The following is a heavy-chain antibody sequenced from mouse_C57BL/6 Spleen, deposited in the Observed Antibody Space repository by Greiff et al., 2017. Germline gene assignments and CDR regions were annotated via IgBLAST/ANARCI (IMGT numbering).Heavy chain of an antibody. J-gene: IGHJ2*01. CDR3: ARGAYYFDY. V-gene: IGHV1-64*01. CDR1: GYTFTSYW. Sequence: VKLVESGAELVKPGASVKLSCKASGYTFTSYWMHWVKQRPGQGLEWIGMIHPNSGSTNYNEKFKSKATLTVDKSSSTAYMQLSSLTSEDSAVYYCARGAYYFDYWGQGTTLTVSS. CDR2: IHPNSGST.